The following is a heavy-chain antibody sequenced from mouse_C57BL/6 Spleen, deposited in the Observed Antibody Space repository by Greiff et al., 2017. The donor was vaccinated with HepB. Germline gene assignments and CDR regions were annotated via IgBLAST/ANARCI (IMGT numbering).Heavy chain of an antibody. J-gene: IGHJ2*01. CDR1: GYTFTSYD. CDR3: ARQGFTTVVPFDY. Sequence: QVQLQQSGPELVKPGASVKLSCKASGYTFTSYDINWVKQRPGQGLEWIGWIYPRDGSTKYNEKFKGKATLTVDTSSSTAYMELHSLTSEDSAVYFCARQGFTTVVPFDYWGQGTTLTVSS. D-gene: IGHD1-1*01. CDR2: IYPRDGST. V-gene: IGHV1-85*01.